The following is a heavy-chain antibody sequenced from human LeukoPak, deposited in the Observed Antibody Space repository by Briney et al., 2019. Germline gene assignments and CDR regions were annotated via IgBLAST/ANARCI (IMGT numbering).Heavy chain of an antibody. CDR3: ARHGRKGGGNYYVWYFDL. CDR2: IYYSGST. Sequence: SETLSLTCAVYGGSFSGYYWSWIRQPPGKGLEWIGSIYYSGSTYYIPSLKSRVTISVDTSKNQLSLKLSSVTAADTAVYFCARHGRKGGGNYYVWYFDLWGRGTLVTVSS. CDR1: GGSFSGYY. D-gene: IGHD1-26*01. V-gene: IGHV4-34*11. J-gene: IGHJ2*01.